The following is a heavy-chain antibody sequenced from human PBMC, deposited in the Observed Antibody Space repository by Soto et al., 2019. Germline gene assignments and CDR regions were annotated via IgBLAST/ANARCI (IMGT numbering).Heavy chain of an antibody. CDR3: TGARRNPHFRYYYYGMDV. CDR2: IKSKTDGGTT. CDR1: GFTFSNAW. V-gene: IGHV3-15*01. J-gene: IGHJ6*02. Sequence: GGSLRLSCAASGFTFSNAWMGWVRQAPGKGLEWVGRIKSKTDGGTTDYAAPVKGRFTISRDDSKNTLYLQMNSLKTEDTAVYYCTGARRNPHFRYYYYGMDVWGQGTTVTVSS. D-gene: IGHD6-6*01.